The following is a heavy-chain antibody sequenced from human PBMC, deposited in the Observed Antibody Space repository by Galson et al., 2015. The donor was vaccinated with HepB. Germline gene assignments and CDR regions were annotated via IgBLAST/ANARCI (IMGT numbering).Heavy chain of an antibody. CDR3: ARGPSLIIGGQGSGMDV. V-gene: IGHV3-7*03. CDR1: GFTFSKYW. Sequence: SLRLSCAGSGFTFSKYWMAWVRQAPGKGLEWVANIKEDGSETHYVDSVKGRFTISRDNAKNSIFLQMNSLKTEDTALYYCARGPSLIIGGQGSGMDVWGQGTTVIVSS. CDR2: IKEDGSET. J-gene: IGHJ6*01. D-gene: IGHD3-16*01.